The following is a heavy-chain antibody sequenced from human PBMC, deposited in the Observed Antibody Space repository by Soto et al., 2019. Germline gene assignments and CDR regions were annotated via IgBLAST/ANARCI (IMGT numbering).Heavy chain of an antibody. Sequence: SETLSLTCAVYGGSFSGYYWSWIRQPPGKGLEWIGEINHSGSTNYNPSLKSRVTISVDTSKNQFSLKLSSVTAADTAVYYCAMGIVGATSWFDPWGQGTLVTVSS. D-gene: IGHD1-26*01. CDR1: GGSFSGYY. CDR3: AMGIVGATSWFDP. V-gene: IGHV4-34*01. J-gene: IGHJ5*02. CDR2: INHSGST.